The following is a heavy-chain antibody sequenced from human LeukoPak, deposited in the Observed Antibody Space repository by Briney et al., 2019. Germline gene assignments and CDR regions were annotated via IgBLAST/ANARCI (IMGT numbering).Heavy chain of an antibody. V-gene: IGHV4-59*12. CDR2: IYYSGSA. D-gene: IGHD2-2*01. J-gene: IGHJ4*02. CDR3: AREGCSTTSCYPTDY. Sequence: SETLSLTCTVSGGSISSYYWNWIRQPPGKGLEWIGYIYYSGSANYNPSLKSRVTISVDTSKNHFSLRLDSVTAADTAVYYCAREGCSTTSCYPTDYWGQGTLVIVSS. CDR1: GGSISSYY.